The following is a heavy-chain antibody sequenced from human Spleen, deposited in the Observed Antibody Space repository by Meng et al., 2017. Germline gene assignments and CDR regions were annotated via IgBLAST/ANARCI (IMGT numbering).Heavy chain of an antibody. Sequence: SETLSLTCDVSGDSITRGFHWAWIRQSPGKGLEWIGSIHHSGTSFYNPSLRSRVTISLDTSKNQFSLEVTSVTAADTAVYFCARQYPIDVWGQGTLVTVSS. CDR3: ARQYPIDV. D-gene: IGHD4-11*01. V-gene: IGHV4-38-2*01. CDR2: IHHSGTS. CDR1: GDSITRGFH. J-gene: IGHJ4*02.